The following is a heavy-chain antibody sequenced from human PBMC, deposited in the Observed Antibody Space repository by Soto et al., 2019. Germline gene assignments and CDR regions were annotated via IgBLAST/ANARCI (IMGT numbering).Heavy chain of an antibody. D-gene: IGHD3-9*01. J-gene: IGHJ4*01. CDR2: INNDGSFT. CDR1: GFTFSSYS. Sequence: EVPLLESGGGLVQPGGSLRLSCAASGFTFSSYSMHWVRQAPGKGLVWVSRINNDGSFTSYADSVKGRFTISRDNAQNTLSLQMNRLRAEDTAVYYGGSDILAGYDQVDYWGQRSLVT. V-gene: IGHV3-74*01. CDR3: GSDILAGYDQVDY.